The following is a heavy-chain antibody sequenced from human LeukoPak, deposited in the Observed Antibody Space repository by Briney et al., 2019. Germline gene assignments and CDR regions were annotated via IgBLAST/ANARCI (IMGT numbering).Heavy chain of an antibody. J-gene: IGHJ6*02. D-gene: IGHD2-15*01. CDR3: ARPYSSGGSCYYFGMDV. CDR1: RYTFSEFH. CDR2: INPNSGST. V-gene: IGHV1-2*02. Sequence: GASVKVSCKASRYTFSEFHIQWVRQAPGQGLEWLGWINPNSGSTHYAQQFQGRVTMTRDTSISTAYMELSRLTSDDTAVYYCARPYSSGGSCYYFGMDVWGQGTTVTVS.